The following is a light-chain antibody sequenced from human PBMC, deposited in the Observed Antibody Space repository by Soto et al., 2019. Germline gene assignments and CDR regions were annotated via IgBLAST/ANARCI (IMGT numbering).Light chain of an antibody. V-gene: IGKV3-20*01. J-gene: IGKJ4*01. CDR3: QQYGSSPHIT. Sequence: EIVLTQSPGTLSLSPGERATLSCRASQSVSSSYLAWYQQKPGQAPRLLIYGASSRATGIPDRFSGSGSGIDFTLTISRLEPEDFAVYYCQQYGSSPHITFGGGTKVDIK. CDR2: GAS. CDR1: QSVSSSY.